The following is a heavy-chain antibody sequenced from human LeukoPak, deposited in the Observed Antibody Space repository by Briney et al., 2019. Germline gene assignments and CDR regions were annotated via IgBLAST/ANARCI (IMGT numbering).Heavy chain of an antibody. CDR1: GFTLSNSW. CDR3: ARINTAIFSSSDY. D-gene: IGHD2-21*02. V-gene: IGHV3-7*05. CDR2: IREDGGEK. J-gene: IGHJ4*02. Sequence: GGALRLSCAASGFTLSNSWITWVRQAPGEGPGLVANIREDGGEKYYVDSVKGRFTISRDNAKNSLYLQMNSLRAEDTAVYYCARINTAIFSSSDYWGQGTLVTVSS.